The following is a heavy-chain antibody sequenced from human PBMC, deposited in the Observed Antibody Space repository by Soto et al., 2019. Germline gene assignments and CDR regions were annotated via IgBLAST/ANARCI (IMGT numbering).Heavy chain of an antibody. J-gene: IGHJ6*02. V-gene: IGHV1-3*01. CDR2: INAGNGNT. D-gene: IGHD5-12*01. CDR3: ARSDIVATIYYYYGMDV. Sequence: ASVKVACKGSGYTLTNYDMHWVPQAPGQRLEWMGWINAGNGNTKYSQKFQGRVTITRDTSASTAYMELSSLRSEDTAVYYCARSDIVATIYYYYGMDVWGQGTTVTVSS. CDR1: GYTLTNYD.